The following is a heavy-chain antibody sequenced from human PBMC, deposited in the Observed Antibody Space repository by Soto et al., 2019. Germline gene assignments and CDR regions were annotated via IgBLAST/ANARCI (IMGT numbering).Heavy chain of an antibody. D-gene: IGHD6-19*01. CDR1: GFTFRSYW. V-gene: IGHV3-74*01. Sequence: GGSLRLSCAASGFTFRSYWMHWVRQASEMGLVWVSRINSDGSYTEYADSVEGRFTVSRDNAKNTLYLQMNSLRAEDTAVYYCVREMSSDSSLWGQGALVTVSS. CDR3: VREMSSDSSL. J-gene: IGHJ4*02. CDR2: INSDGSYT.